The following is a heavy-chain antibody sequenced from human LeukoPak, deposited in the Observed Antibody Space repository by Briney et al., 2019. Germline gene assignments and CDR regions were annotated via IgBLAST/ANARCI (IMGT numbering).Heavy chain of an antibody. D-gene: IGHD5-12*01. CDR2: INPSGGST. CDR1: GYTFTSYY. V-gene: IGHV1-46*01. Sequence: GASVKVSCKASGYTFTSYYMHWVRQAPGQGLEWMGIINPSGGSTSYAQKFQGRVTMTRGTSTSTVYMELSSLRSEDTAVYYCARSELGGGYDCPNDYWGQGTLVTVSS. J-gene: IGHJ4*02. CDR3: ARSELGGGYDCPNDY.